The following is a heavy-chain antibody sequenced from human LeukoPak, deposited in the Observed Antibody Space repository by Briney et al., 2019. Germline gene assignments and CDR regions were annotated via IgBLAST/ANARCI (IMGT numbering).Heavy chain of an antibody. CDR3: ARGAGRQQLEQNY. V-gene: IGHV3-7*01. Sequence: PGGSLRLSCVASGFTFSIHWMSWVRQAPGRGPEWLAIIQEDGSVIWDVVSVRGRFTISRDNAKNSLYLQMNSLRAEDTAVYYCARGAGRQQLEQNYWGQGNLVTVSS. D-gene: IGHD6-13*01. CDR1: GFTFSIHW. CDR2: IQEDGSVI. J-gene: IGHJ4*02.